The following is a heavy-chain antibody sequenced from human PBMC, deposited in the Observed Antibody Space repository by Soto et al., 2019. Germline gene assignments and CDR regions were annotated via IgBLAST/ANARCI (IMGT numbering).Heavy chain of an antibody. V-gene: IGHV3-74*01. Sequence: PGGSLRLSCAASGFTFSSYWMHCVRQAPGKGLVWVSRSNSDGSITSYADSVNGRFTISRDNAKNTLYLQMNSLRAEDTAVYYCARELGYCSSTSCYLGWFEPWGQGTMVTVSS. CDR3: ARELGYCSSTSCYLGWFEP. CDR1: GFTFSSYW. D-gene: IGHD2-2*01. J-gene: IGHJ5*02. CDR2: SNSDGSIT.